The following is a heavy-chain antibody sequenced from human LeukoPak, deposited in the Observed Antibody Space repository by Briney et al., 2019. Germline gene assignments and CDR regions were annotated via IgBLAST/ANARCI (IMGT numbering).Heavy chain of an antibody. D-gene: IGHD2-2*01. CDR2: IYPGDSAT. V-gene: IGHV5-51*01. CDR3: ARGYDTSWPPFDY. Sequence: GESLKISCKGSGYSFTGYGIGWVRQMPGKGLEWMGIIYPGDSATRYSPSFQGQVTISADKSISTAYLQWNSLKASDTAMYYCARGYDTSWPPFDYWGQGTLVTVSS. CDR1: GYSFTGYG. J-gene: IGHJ4*02.